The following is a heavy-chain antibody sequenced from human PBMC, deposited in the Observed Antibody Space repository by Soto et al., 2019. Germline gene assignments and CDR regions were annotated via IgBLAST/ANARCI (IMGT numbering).Heavy chain of an antibody. Sequence: ASVKVSCKASGYTFTSYDINWVRQATGQGLEWMGWMNPNSGNTGYAQKFQGRVTMTRNTSISTAYMELSSLRSEDTAVYYCARGYGSPIWFGELLTPPYYFDYWGQGTLVTVSS. D-gene: IGHD3-10*01. CDR1: GYTFTSYD. CDR2: MNPNSGNT. V-gene: IGHV1-8*01. J-gene: IGHJ4*02. CDR3: ARGYGSPIWFGELLTPPYYFDY.